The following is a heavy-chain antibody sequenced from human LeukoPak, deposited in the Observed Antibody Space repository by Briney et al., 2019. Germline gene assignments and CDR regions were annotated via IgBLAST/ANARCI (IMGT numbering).Heavy chain of an antibody. V-gene: IGHV4-59*08. CDR2: IYYSGST. CDR1: GGSISSYY. Sequence: SETLSLTCTVYGGSISSYYWSWIRQPPGKGLEWIGDIYYSGSTNYNPSLKSRVTISVDTSKSQFSLKLSSVTAADTAVYYCARHAFREGAFDIWGQGTMVTVSS. J-gene: IGHJ3*02. CDR3: ARHAFREGAFDI.